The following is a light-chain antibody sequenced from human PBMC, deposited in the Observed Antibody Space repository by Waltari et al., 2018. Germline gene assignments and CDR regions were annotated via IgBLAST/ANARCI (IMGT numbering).Light chain of an antibody. J-gene: IGKJ1*01. Sequence: EIVLTQSPVTLSLSLGERATLSCRASQSISNNLAWYQQKPGQAPRLLIYDASNRATGIPARFSGSGSGTDFTLTIGSLEPEDLAVYYCQQRSNWPRTFGQGTKVEIK. V-gene: IGKV3-11*01. CDR2: DAS. CDR3: QQRSNWPRT. CDR1: QSISNN.